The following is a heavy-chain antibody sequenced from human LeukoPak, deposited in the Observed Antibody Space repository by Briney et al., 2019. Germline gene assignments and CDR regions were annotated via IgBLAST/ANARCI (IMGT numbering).Heavy chain of an antibody. V-gene: IGHV3-23*01. CDR2: VSGNGGST. CDR1: GFTFRTHA. J-gene: IGHJ4*02. D-gene: IGHD3-16*01. Sequence: GGSLRLSCGASGFTFRTHAMSWVRQAPGKGLEWVSSVSGNGGSTYYADSVKGRFTISRDNSKNTLYLQMNSLRAEDTAVYYCAKEIGDYVWGSYSYYFDYWGQGTLVTVSS. CDR3: AKEIGDYVWGSYSYYFDY.